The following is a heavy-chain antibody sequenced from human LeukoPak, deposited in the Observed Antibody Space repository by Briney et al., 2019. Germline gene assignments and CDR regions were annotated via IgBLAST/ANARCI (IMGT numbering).Heavy chain of an antibody. CDR1: GYTFTSYG. CDR2: IIPIFGTA. V-gene: IGHV1-69*05. D-gene: IGHD1-7*01. Sequence: SVKVSCKASGYTFTSYGISWVRQAPGQGLEWMGRIIPIFGTANYAQKFQGRVTITTDESTSTAYMELSSLRSEDTAVYYCAREENWNYGPFDPWGQGTLVTVSS. J-gene: IGHJ5*02. CDR3: AREENWNYGPFDP.